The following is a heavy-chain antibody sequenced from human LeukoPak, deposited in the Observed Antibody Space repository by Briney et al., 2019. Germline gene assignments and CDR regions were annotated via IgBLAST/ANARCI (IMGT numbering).Heavy chain of an antibody. D-gene: IGHD3-22*01. V-gene: IGHV1-2*06. CDR2: INPNSGDT. CDR1: GYTFTGYY. CDR3: ARDSSGPLYYFDY. Sequence: GASVKVSCKPSGYTFTGYYLHWVRQAPGQGLGWMGRINPNSGDTNFAQKFQGRVTMTRDTSISTAYMELTRLRSDDTAVYYCARDSSGPLYYFDYWGQGTLVTVSS. J-gene: IGHJ4*02.